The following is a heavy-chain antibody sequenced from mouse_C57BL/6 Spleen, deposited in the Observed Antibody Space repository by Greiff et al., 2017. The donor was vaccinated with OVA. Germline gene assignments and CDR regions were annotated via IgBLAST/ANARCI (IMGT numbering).Heavy chain of an antibody. CDR1: GFSLTSYG. V-gene: IGHV2-5*01. CDR2: IWRGGST. D-gene: IGHD1-1*01. Sequence: VQLQQSGPGLVQPSQRLSITCTVSGFSLTSYGVHWVRQSPGKGLEWLGVIWRGGSTDYNAAFMSRLSITKDNSKSQVFFKMNSLQADDTAIYYCAKQDYGSSYGYFDVWGTGTTVTVSS. CDR3: AKQDYGSSYGYFDV. J-gene: IGHJ1*03.